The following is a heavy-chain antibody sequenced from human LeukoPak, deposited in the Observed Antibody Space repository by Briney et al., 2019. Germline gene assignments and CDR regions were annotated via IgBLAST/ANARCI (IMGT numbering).Heavy chain of an antibody. CDR3: ARHVDGYGPYFDY. J-gene: IGHJ4*02. D-gene: IGHD5-24*01. Sequence: SETLSLTCTVSVDSISSYYWSWIRQPPGKGLEWIGYIYYSGSTNYNPSLKSRVTISVDTSKNQFSLKLSSVTAADTAVYYCARHVDGYGPYFDYWGQGTLVTVSS. V-gene: IGHV4-59*08. CDR1: VDSISSYY. CDR2: IYYSGST.